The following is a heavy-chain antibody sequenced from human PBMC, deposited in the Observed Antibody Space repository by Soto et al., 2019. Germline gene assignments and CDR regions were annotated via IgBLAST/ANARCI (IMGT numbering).Heavy chain of an antibody. D-gene: IGHD4-17*01. CDR1: GFTFSGSA. V-gene: IGHV3-73*01. Sequence: GGSLRLSCAASGFTFSGSAMHWVRQASGKGLEWVGRIRSKANSYATAYAASVKGRFTISRDDSKNTAYLQMNSLKTEDTAVYYCTRNYAATTVVKSYYYYMDVWGKGTTVTVSS. CDR2: IRSKANSYAT. CDR3: TRNYAATTVVKSYYYYMDV. J-gene: IGHJ6*03.